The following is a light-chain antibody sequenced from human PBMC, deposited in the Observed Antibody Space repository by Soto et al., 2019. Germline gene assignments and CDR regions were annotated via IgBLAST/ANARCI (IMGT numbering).Light chain of an antibody. Sequence: QSALTKPPSASGSPGQSVAISCTGSSSDVGGYNYVSWYEQHPGKAPKLMIYEVNKRPSGVPDRFSGFKSGNTASLTVSGLQAEDEADYFCSSYAGSSNVFGTGTKVTVL. V-gene: IGLV2-8*01. J-gene: IGLJ1*01. CDR2: EVN. CDR3: SSYAGSSNV. CDR1: SSDVGGYNY.